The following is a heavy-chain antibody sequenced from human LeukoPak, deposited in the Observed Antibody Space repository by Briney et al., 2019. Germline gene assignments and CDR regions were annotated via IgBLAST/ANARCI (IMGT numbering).Heavy chain of an antibody. CDR3: ASSTMTTRGVSAFDL. V-gene: IGHV3-33*01. D-gene: IGHD4-17*01. CDR2: IWYDGSNE. CDR1: GFIFSTYG. Sequence: GRSLRLSCAASGFIFSTYGMHWVRQAPGKGLEWVAIIWYDGSNEYYADSVKSRFTISRDNSKNTLYLQMNSLRAEDTAVYFCASSTMTTRGVSAFDLWGQGTLVTVSS. J-gene: IGHJ3*01.